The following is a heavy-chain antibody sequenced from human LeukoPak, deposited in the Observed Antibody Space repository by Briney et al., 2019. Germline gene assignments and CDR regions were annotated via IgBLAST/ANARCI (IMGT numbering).Heavy chain of an antibody. Sequence: GGSLRLSCAASGFTFSSYGMHWVRQAPGKGLEWVAVISYDGSNKYYADSVKGRFTISRGNSKNTLYLQMNSLRAEDTAVYYCAKAPNLDYYYYGMDVWGQGTTVTVSS. CDR1: GFTFSSYG. CDR3: AKAPNLDYYYYGMDV. CDR2: ISYDGSNK. J-gene: IGHJ6*02. V-gene: IGHV3-30*18.